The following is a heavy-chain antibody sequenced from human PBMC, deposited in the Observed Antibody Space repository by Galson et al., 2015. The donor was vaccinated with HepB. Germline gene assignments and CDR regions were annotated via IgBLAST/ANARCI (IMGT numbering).Heavy chain of an antibody. CDR1: GFTFSSYG. CDR3: ARGSEYFDY. Sequence: SLRLSCAASGFTFSSYGMHWVRQAPGKGLEWVVFIWYDGSNKYYADSVKGRFTISRDNSKNTLYLQMNSLRAEDTAVYYCARGSEYFDYWGQGTLVTVSS. J-gene: IGHJ4*02. CDR2: IWYDGSNK. V-gene: IGHV3-33*01.